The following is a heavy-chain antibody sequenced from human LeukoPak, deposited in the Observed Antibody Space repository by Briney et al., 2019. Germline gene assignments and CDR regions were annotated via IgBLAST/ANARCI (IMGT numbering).Heavy chain of an antibody. D-gene: IGHD2-2*01. CDR2: INTNTGNP. J-gene: IGHJ4*02. CDR1: GSTFSSYA. Sequence: GASVKVSCKASGSTFSSYAISWVRQAPGQGLEWMGWINTNTGNPTYAQGFTGRFVFSLDTSVSTAYLQISSLKAEDTAVYYCARASYYCSSTSCYWNYWGQGTLVTVSS. V-gene: IGHV7-4-1*02. CDR3: ARASYYCSSTSCYWNY.